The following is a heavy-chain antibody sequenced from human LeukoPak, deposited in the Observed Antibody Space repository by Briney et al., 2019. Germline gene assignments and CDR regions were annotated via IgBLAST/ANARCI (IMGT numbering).Heavy chain of an antibody. CDR2: ISAYNGNT. J-gene: IGHJ4*02. V-gene: IGHV1-18*01. Sequence: GASVKVSCKASGYTFTSYGISWVRQAPGQGLEWMGWISAYNGNTKYAQKVQGRVTMSTDTSTSTAYMEVRSLRSDDTAVYYCARGIPPRRNYDSNGYYSYYFDYWGQGTLVTVSS. CDR3: ARGIPPRRNYDSNGYYSYYFDY. CDR1: GYTFTSYG. D-gene: IGHD3-22*01.